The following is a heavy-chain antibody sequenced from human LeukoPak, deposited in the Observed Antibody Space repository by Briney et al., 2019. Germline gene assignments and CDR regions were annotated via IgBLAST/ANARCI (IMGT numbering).Heavy chain of an antibody. CDR2: IWYAGSNK. CDR1: GFTFSSYG. J-gene: IGHJ6*02. D-gene: IGHD5-18*01. CDR3: ARDRDTAMVTPYYYGMDV. Sequence: GGSLRLSCAASGFTFSSYGMHWVRQAPGKGLEWVTVIWYAGSNKYYADSVKGRFTISRDNSKNMLYLQMNSLRAEDTAVYYCARDRDTAMVTPYYYGMDVWGQGTTVTVSS. V-gene: IGHV3-33*01.